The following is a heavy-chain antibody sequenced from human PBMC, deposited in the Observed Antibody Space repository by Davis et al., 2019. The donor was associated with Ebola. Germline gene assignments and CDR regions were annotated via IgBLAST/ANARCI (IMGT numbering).Heavy chain of an antibody. V-gene: IGHV3-48*04. D-gene: IGHD6-19*01. CDR2: ISSSSSTI. CDR1: GFTFSSYS. J-gene: IGHJ5*02. CDR3: ARVGYSSAWYPSELTA. Sequence: GGSLRLSCAASGFTFSSYSMNWVRQAPGKGLEWVSYISSSSSTIYYADSVKGRFTISRDNAKNSLYLQMNSLRAEDTAVYYCARVGYSSAWYPSELTAWGQGTLVTVSS.